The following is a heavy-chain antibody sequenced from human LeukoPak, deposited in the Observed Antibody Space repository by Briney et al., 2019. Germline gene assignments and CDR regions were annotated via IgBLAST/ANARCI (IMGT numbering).Heavy chain of an antibody. V-gene: IGHV4-31*03. CDR2: IYYSGST. Sequence: PSETLSLTCTVSGGSISSGGYYWSWIRQHPGKGLEWIGYIYYSGSTYYNPSLKSRVTISVDTSKNQFSLKLSSVTAADTAVYYCARYSSSSRVFDHWGQGTLVTVSS. CDR3: ARYSSSSRVFDH. D-gene: IGHD6-6*01. CDR1: GGSISSGGYY. J-gene: IGHJ4*02.